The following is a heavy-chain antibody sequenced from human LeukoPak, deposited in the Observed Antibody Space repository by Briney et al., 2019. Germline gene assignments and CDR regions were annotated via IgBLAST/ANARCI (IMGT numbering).Heavy chain of an antibody. J-gene: IGHJ3*02. Sequence: ASVKVSCKASGGTFSSYAISWVRQAPGQGLEWMGGIIPIFGTANYAQKFQGRVTITADKSTSTAYMELSSLRSKDTAVYYCARDRFKYYDSSGYWADAFDIWGQGTMVTVSS. V-gene: IGHV1-69*06. CDR2: IIPIFGTA. CDR1: GGTFSSYA. D-gene: IGHD3-22*01. CDR3: ARDRFKYYDSSGYWADAFDI.